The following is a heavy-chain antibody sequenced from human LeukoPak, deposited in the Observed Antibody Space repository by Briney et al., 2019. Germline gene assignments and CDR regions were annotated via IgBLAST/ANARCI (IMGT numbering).Heavy chain of an antibody. D-gene: IGHD3-22*01. J-gene: IGHJ3*02. CDR3: AKDYRYYYDSSAKPPDAFDI. CDR2: ISPSGGST. Sequence: ASAKVSCKAFGYTFTSNYMHWVRQAPGQGPEWMGVISPSGGSTTYAQKFQGRVTLTRDMSTSTDYLELSSLRSEDTAVYYCAKDYRYYYDSSAKPPDAFDIWGQGTMVTVSS. V-gene: IGHV1-46*01. CDR1: GYTFTSNY.